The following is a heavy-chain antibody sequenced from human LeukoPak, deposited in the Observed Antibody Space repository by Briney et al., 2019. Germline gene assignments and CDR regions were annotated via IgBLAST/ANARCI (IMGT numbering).Heavy chain of an antibody. CDR2: IYYTGST. Sequence: SETLSLTCTVSGGSISTYYWTWIRQPPGKGLEWIGFIYYTGSTNYNPSLKSRVTISVDTSKNQFSLKLSSVTAADTAVYYCAGMRITTPTVRTLDYWGQGTLVTVSS. D-gene: IGHD1-14*01. CDR1: GGSISTYY. J-gene: IGHJ4*02. CDR3: AGMRITTPTVRTLDY. V-gene: IGHV4-59*01.